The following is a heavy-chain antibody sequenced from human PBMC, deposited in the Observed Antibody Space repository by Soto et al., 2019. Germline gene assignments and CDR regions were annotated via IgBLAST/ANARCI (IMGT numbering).Heavy chain of an antibody. V-gene: IGHV4-61*03. CDR2: VHFSGTT. CDR1: DGSVRNGMYY. J-gene: IGHJ4*02. D-gene: IGHD2-8*01. Sequence: SETLSLTCSVSDGSVRNGMYYWSWVRQPPGKGLEWLGNVHFSGTTIYNPSLMGRVTMSVDMSKNHVFLELTSVTAADTAIYYCARYCNNFDCHRLYYFDSWGQGTQVTVSS. CDR3: ARYCNNFDCHRLYYFDS.